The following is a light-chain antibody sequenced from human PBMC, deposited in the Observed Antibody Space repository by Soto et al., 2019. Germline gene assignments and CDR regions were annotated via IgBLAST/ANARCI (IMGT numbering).Light chain of an antibody. V-gene: IGKV1-5*03. CDR1: QSISSW. CDR2: KAS. CDR3: QEYSSYWT. Sequence: DIQMTQSPSTLSASVGDRVTITCRASQSISSWLAWYQQKPGKAPKLLIFKASSLESGVPSRFSGSGSGTDFTLTISRLQPDDFAPYYCQEYSSYWTFGQGTKVELK. J-gene: IGKJ1*01.